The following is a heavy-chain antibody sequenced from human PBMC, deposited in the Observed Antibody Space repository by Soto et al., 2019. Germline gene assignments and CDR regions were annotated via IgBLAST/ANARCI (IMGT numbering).Heavy chain of an antibody. Sequence: GGSLRLSCAASGFTFDDYTMHWVRQAPGKGLEWVSLISWDGGSTYYADSVKGRFTISRDNSKNSLYLQMNSLRTEDTALYYCAKDGVGNSGYDYYYYGMDVWGQGTTVTVSS. CDR1: GFTFDDYT. D-gene: IGHD5-12*01. V-gene: IGHV3-43*01. CDR2: ISWDGGST. CDR3: AKDGVGNSGYDYYYYGMDV. J-gene: IGHJ6*02.